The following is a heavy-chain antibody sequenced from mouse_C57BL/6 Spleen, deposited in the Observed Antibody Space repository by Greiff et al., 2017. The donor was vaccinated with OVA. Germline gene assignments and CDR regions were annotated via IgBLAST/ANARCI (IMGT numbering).Heavy chain of an antibody. CDR3: ARDYDGYGGFAY. D-gene: IGHD2-3*01. V-gene: IGHV1-18*01. Sequence: EVKLQDSGPELVKPGASVKIPCKASGYTFTDYNMDWVKQSHGKSLEWIGDINPNNGGTIYNQKFKGKATLTVDKSSSTAYMELRSLTSEDTAVYYCARDYDGYGGFAYWGQGTLVTVSA. CDR1: GYTFTDYN. J-gene: IGHJ3*01. CDR2: INPNNGGT.